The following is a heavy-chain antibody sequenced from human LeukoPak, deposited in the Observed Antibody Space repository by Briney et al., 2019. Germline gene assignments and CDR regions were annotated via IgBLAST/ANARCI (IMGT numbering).Heavy chain of an antibody. V-gene: IGHV3-7*01. Sequence: GGSLRLSCAASGFTFSSYWMSWVRQAPGKGLEWVANIKQDESEKYYVDSVKGRFTISRDHAKNSLYLQMNRLRAEDTAVYYCARDIVLMVYGGNWLDPWGQGTLVTVSS. CDR3: ARDIVLMVYGGNWLDP. J-gene: IGHJ5*02. CDR2: IKQDESEK. CDR1: GFTFSSYW. D-gene: IGHD2-8*01.